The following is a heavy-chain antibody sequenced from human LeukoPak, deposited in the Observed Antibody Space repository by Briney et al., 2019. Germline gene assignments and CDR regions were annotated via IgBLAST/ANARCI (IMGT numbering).Heavy chain of an antibody. J-gene: IGHJ3*02. D-gene: IGHD6-13*01. CDR1: GFTFSSYA. CDR2: ISYDGSNK. V-gene: IGHV3-30-3*01. Sequence: SGGSLRLSCAASGFTFSSYAMHWVRQAPGKGLEWVAVISYDGSNKYYADSVKGRFTISRDNSKNTLYLQMNSLRAEDTAVYYCAREIAAAGHDAFDIWGQGTMVTVSS. CDR3: AREIAAAGHDAFDI.